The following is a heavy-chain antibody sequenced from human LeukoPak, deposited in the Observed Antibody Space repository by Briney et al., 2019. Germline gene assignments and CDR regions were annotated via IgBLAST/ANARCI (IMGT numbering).Heavy chain of an antibody. CDR2: IYHSGST. CDR1: GYSISSGYY. CDR3: ARVVSSSWEIDY. Sequence: PSETLSLTCTVSGYSISSGYYWGWIRQPPGKGLEWIGSIYHSGSTYYNPSLKSRVTISVDTFKNQFSLKLSSVTAADTAVYYCARVVSSSWEIDYWGQGTLVTVSS. V-gene: IGHV4-38-2*02. J-gene: IGHJ4*02. D-gene: IGHD6-13*01.